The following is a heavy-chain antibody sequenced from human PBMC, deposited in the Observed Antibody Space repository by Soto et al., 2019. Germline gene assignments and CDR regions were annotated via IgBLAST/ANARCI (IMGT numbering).Heavy chain of an antibody. Sequence: QVPLVQSGAEVKKPGSSVKVSCKASGGTFSSYAISWVRQAPGQGLEWMGGIIPIFGTANYAQKFQGRVTITADESTSTAYMELSSLRSEDTAVYYCARNIVVVVAATYEGMDVWGQGTTVTVSS. CDR1: GGTFSSYA. CDR2: IIPIFGTA. D-gene: IGHD2-15*01. V-gene: IGHV1-69*01. CDR3: ARNIVVVVAATYEGMDV. J-gene: IGHJ6*02.